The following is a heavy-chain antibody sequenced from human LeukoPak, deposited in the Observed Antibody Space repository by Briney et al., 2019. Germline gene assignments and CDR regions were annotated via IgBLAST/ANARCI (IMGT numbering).Heavy chain of an antibody. Sequence: GGSLRLSCAASGFTFDDYGMSWVRQVAGKGLEWVSGINWNGGSTDYADSVKGRFAISRDNAKNSLYLQMNSLRAEDTAVYYCATVYVSSGNNRASQIDYWGQGTLVTVSS. J-gene: IGHJ4*02. CDR1: GFTFDDYG. D-gene: IGHD3-22*01. CDR3: ATVYVSSGNNRASQIDY. V-gene: IGHV3-20*04. CDR2: INWNGGST.